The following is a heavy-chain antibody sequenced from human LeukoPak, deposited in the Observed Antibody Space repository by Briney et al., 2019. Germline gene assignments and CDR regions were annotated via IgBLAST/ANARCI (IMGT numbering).Heavy chain of an antibody. J-gene: IGHJ6*02. V-gene: IGHV4-34*01. CDR2: INHSGST. Sequence: SETLSLTCAVYGGSFSGYYWTWIRQPPGKGLEWIGEINHSGSTNYNPSLKSRVPISVDTSKNQFSLKLSSVTAADTAVYYCARVDYYYYYYGMDVWGQGTTVTVSS. CDR1: GGSFSGYY. CDR3: ARVDYYYYYYGMDV.